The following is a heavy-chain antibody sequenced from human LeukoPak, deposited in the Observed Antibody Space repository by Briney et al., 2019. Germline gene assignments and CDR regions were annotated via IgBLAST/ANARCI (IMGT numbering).Heavy chain of an antibody. Sequence: ASVKVSCKASGYTFTGYYMHWVRQAPGQGLEWMGWISPNTGGTNYAQKFQGRVTVTWDTSISTAYMELSSLRSDDMAVYYCARGGQWLGLFDFWGQGTLVTVSS. CDR1: GYTFTGYY. CDR3: ARGGQWLGLFDF. V-gene: IGHV1-2*02. CDR2: ISPNTGGT. J-gene: IGHJ4*02. D-gene: IGHD6-19*01.